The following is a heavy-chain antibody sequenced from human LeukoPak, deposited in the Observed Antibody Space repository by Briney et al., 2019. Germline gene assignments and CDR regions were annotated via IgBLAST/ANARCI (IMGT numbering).Heavy chain of an antibody. CDR2: INPNSGGT. J-gene: IGHJ6*02. CDR3: AREVSSSWYYYYGMDV. V-gene: IGHV1-2*02. CDR1: GYTFTGYY. D-gene: IGHD6-13*01. Sequence: GASVKVSRKASGYTFTGYYMHWVRQAPGQGLEWMGWINPNSGGTNYAQKSQGRVTMTRDTSISTAYMELSRLRSDDTAVYYCAREVSSSWYYYYGMDVWGQGTTVTVSS.